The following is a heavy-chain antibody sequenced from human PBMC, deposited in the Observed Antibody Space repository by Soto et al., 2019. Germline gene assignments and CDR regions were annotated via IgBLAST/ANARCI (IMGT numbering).Heavy chain of an antibody. V-gene: IGHV1-69*02. CDR3: ARAMVNRVGWFDP. CDR1: GGTFSSYT. J-gene: IGHJ5*02. CDR2: IIPILGIA. Sequence: QVQLVQSGAEVKKPGSSVKVSCKASGGTFSSYTISWVRQAPGQGLEWMGRIIPILGIANYAQKFQGRVTITADKSTSTAYMELSSLRSEDTAVYYCARAMVNRVGWFDPWGQGTLVTVSS. D-gene: IGHD5-18*01.